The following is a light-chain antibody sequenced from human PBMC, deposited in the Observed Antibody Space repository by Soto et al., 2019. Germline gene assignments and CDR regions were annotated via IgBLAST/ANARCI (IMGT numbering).Light chain of an antibody. CDR2: EVS. CDR3: SSYAGSNILV. Sequence: QSVLTQPPSASGSPGQSVTISCTGNSSDVGEYKYVSWYQQHPGKVTKLMIYEVSKRPSGVPDRFSGSKSGNTASLTVSGLQAEDEADSYCSSYAGSNILVFGGGTKVTVL. V-gene: IGLV2-8*01. CDR1: SSDVGEYKY. J-gene: IGLJ2*01.